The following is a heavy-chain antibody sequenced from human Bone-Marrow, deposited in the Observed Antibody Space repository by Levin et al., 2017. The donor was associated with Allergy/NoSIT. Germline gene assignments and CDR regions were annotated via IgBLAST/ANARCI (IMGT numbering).Heavy chain of an antibody. D-gene: IGHD1-1*01. CDR1: GFTFSNYG. Sequence: GESLKISCAASGFTFSNYGMHWVRQAPGKGLEWVTFISYDGKNKYYADSVKGRVTVSRDNSKSTLYLQMNSLYIEDTAVYYCAKDPGWKPPGYYMNVWGKGTTVAVSS. V-gene: IGHV3-30*18. CDR3: AKDPGWKPPGYYMNV. J-gene: IGHJ6*03. CDR2: ISYDGKNK.